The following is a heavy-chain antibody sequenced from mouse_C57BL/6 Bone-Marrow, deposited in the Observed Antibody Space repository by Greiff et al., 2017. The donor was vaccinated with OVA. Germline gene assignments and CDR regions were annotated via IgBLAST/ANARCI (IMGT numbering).Heavy chain of an antibody. D-gene: IGHD1-1*01. Sequence: VQLQQSGAELMKPGASVKLSCKATGYTFTGYWIEWVKQRPGHGLEWIGEILPGSGSTNYNEKFKGKATFTADTSSNTAYMQLSSLTTEDSAIYYCARYEYYYGSSYWYFDVWGTGTTVTVSS. CDR3: ARYEYYYGSSYWYFDV. J-gene: IGHJ1*03. V-gene: IGHV1-9*01. CDR2: ILPGSGST. CDR1: GYTFTGYW.